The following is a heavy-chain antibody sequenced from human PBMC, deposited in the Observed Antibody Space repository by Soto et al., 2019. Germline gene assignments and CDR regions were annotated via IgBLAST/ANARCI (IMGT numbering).Heavy chain of an antibody. CDR2: ISCDGSNK. J-gene: IGHJ4*01. V-gene: IGHV3-30-3*01. CDR3: ARDKRDLRFLRCSYYFDS. Sequence: QVQLVESGGGVVQPGRSLRLSCAASGFTFSSCAMHWVRQAPGKGLEWVALISCDGSNKYYADSVKGRFTISRDNSTNTLYLQMNTLQVDDRAVYYCARDKRDLRFLRCSYYFDSWGRVTLGSDSS. D-gene: IGHD3-3*01. CDR1: GFTFSSCA.